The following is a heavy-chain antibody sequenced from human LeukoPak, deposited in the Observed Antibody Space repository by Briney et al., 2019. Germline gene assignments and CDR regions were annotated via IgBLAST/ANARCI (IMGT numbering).Heavy chain of an antibody. CDR2: INPNSGGT. D-gene: IGHD4-11*01. V-gene: IGHV1-2*06. CDR1: GYTFTGYY. CDR3: ARDLANDYSNSLKGD. J-gene: IGHJ4*02. Sequence: ASVKVSCKASGYTFTGYYMHWVRQAPGQGLEWMGRINPNSGGTNYAQKFQGRVTMTRDTSISTAYIELSRLRSDDTAVYYCARDLANDYSNSLKGDWGQGTLVTVSS.